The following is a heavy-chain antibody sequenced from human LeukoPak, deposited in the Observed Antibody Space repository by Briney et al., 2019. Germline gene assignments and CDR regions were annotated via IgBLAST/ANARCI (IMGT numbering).Heavy chain of an antibody. D-gene: IGHD5-18*01. Sequence: PSETLSLTCSVSGVSITSNYWSWIRQPPGKGLEWLGYTHHSGATSYNPSLKSRSTMSLDTSNDQFSLKLSSVTAADTAVYYCARSSGHSYGDFDYWGQGNLVTVSS. CDR1: GVSITSNY. CDR2: THHSGAT. CDR3: ARSSGHSYGDFDY. J-gene: IGHJ4*02. V-gene: IGHV4-59*01.